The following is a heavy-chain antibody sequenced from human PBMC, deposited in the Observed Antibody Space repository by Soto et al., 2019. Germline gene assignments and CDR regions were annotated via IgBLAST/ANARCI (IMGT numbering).Heavy chain of an antibody. J-gene: IGHJ4*02. CDR3: ARAFTNSGYYDY. D-gene: IGHD3-22*01. V-gene: IGHV4-59*08. Sequence: SATLSLTCTVSGGSISSYYWSWIRQPPGKGLEWIGYIFYSGSTNYNPSLKSRVTISVNTSKNQFSLKLSSVTAADTAVYYCARAFTNSGYYDYWGQGTLVTVSS. CDR1: GGSISSYY. CDR2: IFYSGST.